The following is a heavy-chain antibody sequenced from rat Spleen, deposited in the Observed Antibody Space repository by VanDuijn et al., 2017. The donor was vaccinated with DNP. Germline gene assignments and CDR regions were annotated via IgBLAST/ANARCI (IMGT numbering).Heavy chain of an antibody. J-gene: IGHJ3*01. CDR2: ISTGSGGT. CDR3: ARTIRVYYGLLPFAY. V-gene: IGHV1-43*01. Sequence: QVQLQQSGAELAKPGSSVKIACKASGNTFTSYYIGWIKQTTGQGLEYIGYISTGSGGTNYNEKFKGKATLTVDKSSSTAFMQLSSLTPDDSAVYYCARTIRVYYGLLPFAYWGQGSLVTVSS. D-gene: IGHD1-6*01. CDR1: GNTFTSYY.